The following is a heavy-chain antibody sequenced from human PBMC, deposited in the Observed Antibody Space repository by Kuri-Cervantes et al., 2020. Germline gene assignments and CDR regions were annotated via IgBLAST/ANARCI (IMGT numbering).Heavy chain of an antibody. D-gene: IGHD5-12*01. CDR2: IYHSGST. J-gene: IGHJ5*02. CDR3: ARRSSGYEGGDWFDP. Sequence: GSLRLSCAVSGGSISSSNWWSWVRQPPGKGLEWIGEIYHSGSTNYNPSLKSRVTISVDKSKNQFSLKLSSVTAADTAVYYCARRSSGYEGGDWFDPWGQGTLVTVSS. CDR1: GGSISSSNW. V-gene: IGHV4-4*02.